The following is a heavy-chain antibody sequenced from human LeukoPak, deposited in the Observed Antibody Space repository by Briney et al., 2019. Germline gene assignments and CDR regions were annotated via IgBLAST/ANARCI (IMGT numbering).Heavy chain of an antibody. CDR3: ARDEYCSSTSCPLNYYYGMDV. D-gene: IGHD2-2*01. CDR2: ISAYNGNT. Sequence: ASVKVSCKASGYTFTSYGISWVRQAPGQGLEWMGWISAYNGNTNYAQKLQGRVTMTTDTSTSTAYMELRSLRSDDTAVYYCARDEYCSSTSCPLNYYYGMDVWGQGTTVTVSS. CDR1: GYTFTSYG. J-gene: IGHJ6*02. V-gene: IGHV1-18*01.